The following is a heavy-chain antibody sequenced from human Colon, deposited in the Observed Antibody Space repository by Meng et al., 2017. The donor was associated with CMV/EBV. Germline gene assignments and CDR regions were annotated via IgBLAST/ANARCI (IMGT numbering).Heavy chain of an antibody. V-gene: IGHV3-33*06. Sequence: GESLKISCAASGFSFSDYGMHWVRQAPGKGLEWVAVIWYDGSNKYYEDSVKGRFTISRDNSKNTLYLQMNSLRAEDTAVYYCAKDQRQRVYYNGMDVWGQGTTVTV. CDR1: GFSFSDYG. D-gene: IGHD6-25*01. CDR3: AKDQRQRVYYNGMDV. J-gene: IGHJ6*02. CDR2: IWYDGSNK.